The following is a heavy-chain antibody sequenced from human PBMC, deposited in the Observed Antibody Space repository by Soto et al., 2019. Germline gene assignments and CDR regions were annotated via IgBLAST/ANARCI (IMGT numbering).Heavy chain of an antibody. Sequence: EVQLVETGGGLIQPGGSLRLSCAASGFTVSSNYMSWVRQAPGKGLEWVSVIYSGGSTYYADSVKGRFTISRDNSKNTLYLQMNSLRAEDTAVYYCASGYYGSGSYRYYYYGMDVWGQGTTVTVSS. D-gene: IGHD3-10*01. CDR1: GFTVSSNY. CDR3: ASGYYGSGSYRYYYYGMDV. V-gene: IGHV3-53*02. CDR2: IYSGGST. J-gene: IGHJ6*02.